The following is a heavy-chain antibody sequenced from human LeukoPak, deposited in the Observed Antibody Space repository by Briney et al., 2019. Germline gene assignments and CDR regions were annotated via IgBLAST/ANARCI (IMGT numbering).Heavy chain of an antibody. CDR3: TRQGITMVRGVISYYYYGMDV. V-gene: IGHV3-73*01. J-gene: IGHJ6*02. CDR1: GFTFSGSA. D-gene: IGHD3-10*01. Sequence: ESGGSLRLSCAASGFTFSGSAMHWVRQASGKGLEWVGRIRSKANSYATAYAASVKGRFTISRDDSKNTAYLQMNSLKTEDTAVYYCTRQGITMVRGVISYYYYGMDVWGQGTMVTVSS. CDR2: IRSKANSYAT.